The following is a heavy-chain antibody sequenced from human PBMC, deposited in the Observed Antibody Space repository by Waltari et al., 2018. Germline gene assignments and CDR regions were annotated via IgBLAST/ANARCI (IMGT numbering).Heavy chain of an antibody. D-gene: IGHD3-22*01. CDR2: IKQDGSEK. CDR1: GFTFSSYW. Sequence: EVQLVESGGGLVQPGGSLRLSCAASGFTFSSYWMSWVRQAPGKGLEWVANIKQDGSEKYYVDSVKGRFTISRDNAKNSLYLQMNSLRAEDTAVYYCAGDGVSTMIVVVITSDYFDYWGQGTLVTVSS. J-gene: IGHJ4*02. V-gene: IGHV3-7*01. CDR3: AGDGVSTMIVVVITSDYFDY.